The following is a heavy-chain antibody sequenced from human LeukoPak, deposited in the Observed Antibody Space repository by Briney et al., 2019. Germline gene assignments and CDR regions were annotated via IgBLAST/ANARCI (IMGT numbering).Heavy chain of an antibody. CDR3: AKDGCSSGWYNPDY. Sequence: PGGSLRLSCAASGFTFSSYGMHWVRQAPGKGLEWVAVISYDGSIKYYVDSVKGRFTISRDNSKNTLYLQMNSLRAEDTAVYYCAKDGCSSGWYNPDYWGQGTLVTVSS. CDR2: ISYDGSIK. J-gene: IGHJ4*02. CDR1: GFTFSSYG. V-gene: IGHV3-30*18. D-gene: IGHD6-19*01.